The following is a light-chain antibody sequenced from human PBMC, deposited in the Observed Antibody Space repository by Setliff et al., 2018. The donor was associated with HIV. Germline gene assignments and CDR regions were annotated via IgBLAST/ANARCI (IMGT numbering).Light chain of an antibody. CDR2: EVS. Sequence: AYVSGSPGQSITISCTGTSSDVGAYNYVSWYQQHPGKAPKLMIYEVSNRPSGVSNRFSGSKSGNTASLTISGLQAEDEADYYCSSYITNSTSYVFGTGTKVTVL. J-gene: IGLJ1*01. CDR3: SSYITNSTSYV. V-gene: IGLV2-14*01. CDR1: SSDVGAYNY.